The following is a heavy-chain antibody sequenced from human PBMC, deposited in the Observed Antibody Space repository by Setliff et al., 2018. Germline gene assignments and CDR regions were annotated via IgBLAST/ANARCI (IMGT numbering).Heavy chain of an antibody. CDR2: ISSGSLII. Sequence: PGGSLRLSCAASGITFSTYSMNWVRQAPGKGPEWVSYISSGSLIIYYADSVKGRFTISRDNAKNSLYLQMNSLRAEDTALYYCARGIAAAGSLDYWGPGTLVTVSS. V-gene: IGHV3-48*04. CDR1: GITFSTYS. J-gene: IGHJ4*02. CDR3: ARGIAAAGSLDY. D-gene: IGHD6-13*01.